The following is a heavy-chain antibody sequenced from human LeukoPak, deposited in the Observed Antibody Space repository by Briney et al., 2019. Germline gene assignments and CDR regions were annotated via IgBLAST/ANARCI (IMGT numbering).Heavy chain of an antibody. CDR2: ISAYNGNT. CDR3: ARDTPEPYSYGYDAFDI. J-gene: IGHJ3*02. CDR1: GYTFTSYG. D-gene: IGHD5-18*01. V-gene: IGHV1-18*01. Sequence: GASVKVSCKASGYTFTSYGISWVRQAPGQGLEWMGWISAYNGNTNYAQKLQGRVTMTTDTSTSTAYMELRSLRSDDTAVYYCARDTPEPYSYGYDAFDIWGQGTMVTVSS.